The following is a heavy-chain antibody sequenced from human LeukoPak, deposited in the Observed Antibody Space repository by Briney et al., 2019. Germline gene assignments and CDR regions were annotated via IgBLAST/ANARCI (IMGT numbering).Heavy chain of an antibody. D-gene: IGHD6-19*01. J-gene: IGHJ4*02. CDR1: GFTFSSYA. CDR3: AKRDSSGSLPRLFGY. CDR2: ISGSGGTT. Sequence: GGSLRLSCAASGFTFSSYAMSWVRQAPGKGLEWVSYISGSGGTTSYADSVKGRVAISRDNSKNTLYLQMNSLRAEDTAVYYCAKRDSSGSLPRLFGYWGQGTLVTVSS. V-gene: IGHV3-23*01.